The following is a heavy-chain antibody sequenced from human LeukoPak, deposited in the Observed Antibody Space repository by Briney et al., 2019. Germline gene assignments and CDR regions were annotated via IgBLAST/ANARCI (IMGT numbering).Heavy chain of an antibody. J-gene: IGHJ4*02. CDR1: GFTFSSYA. CDR3: ARDYDEDY. V-gene: IGHV3-21*01. D-gene: IGHD5-12*01. CDR2: ISTGSSHI. Sequence: PGGSLRLSCAASGFTFSSYAMNWVRQAPGKGLEWVSSISTGSSHIYYADSVKGRFTISRDNAKNSLYLQMNSLRAEDTAVYYCARDYDEDYWGQGMLVTVSS.